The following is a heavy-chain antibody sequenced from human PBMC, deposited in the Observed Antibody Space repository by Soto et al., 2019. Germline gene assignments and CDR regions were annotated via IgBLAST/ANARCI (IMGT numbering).Heavy chain of an antibody. CDR1: GYTFTSYG. CDR3: ARGVPYGDYLAEYFQH. Sequence: ASVKVSCKASGYTFTSYGISWVRQAPGQGLEWMGWISAYNGNTNYAQKLQGRVTMTTDTSTSTAYMELRSLRSDDTAVYYCARGVPYGDYLAEYFQHWGQGTLVTVSS. CDR2: ISAYNGNT. V-gene: IGHV1-18*01. D-gene: IGHD4-17*01. J-gene: IGHJ1*01.